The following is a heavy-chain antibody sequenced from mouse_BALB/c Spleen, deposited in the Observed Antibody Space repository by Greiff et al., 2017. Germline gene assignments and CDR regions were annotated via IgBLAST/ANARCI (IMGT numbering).Heavy chain of an antibody. J-gene: IGHJ3*01. CDR2: ISSGGSYT. CDR3: ARLDGYAGAY. V-gene: IGHV5-9-3*01. Sequence: EVKLVESGGGLVKPGGSLKLSCAASGFTFSSYAMSWVRQTPEKRLEWVATISSGGSYTYYPDSVKGRFTISRDNAKNTLYLQMSSLRSEDTAMYYCARLDGYAGAYWGQGTLVTVSS. D-gene: IGHD2-3*01. CDR1: GFTFSSYA.